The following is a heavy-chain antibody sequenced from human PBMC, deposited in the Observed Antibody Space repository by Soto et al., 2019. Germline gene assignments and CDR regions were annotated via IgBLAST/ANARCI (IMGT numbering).Heavy chain of an antibody. Sequence: EVQLLESGGGLVQPGGSLRLSCAASGFTFSDYAMSWVRQAPGKGLEWVSGISASGSGSGDTTSYAGSVEGRFTISRDNAKNSLYLQMNSLRAEDTAVYYCARTNYDFWSGYSSFDYWGQGTLVTVSS. D-gene: IGHD3-3*01. J-gene: IGHJ4*02. CDR3: ARTNYDFWSGYSSFDY. V-gene: IGHV3-23*01. CDR2: ISASGSGSGDTT. CDR1: GFTFSDYA.